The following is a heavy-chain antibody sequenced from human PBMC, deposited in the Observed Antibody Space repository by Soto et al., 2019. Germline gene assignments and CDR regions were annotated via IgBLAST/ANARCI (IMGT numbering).Heavy chain of an antibody. D-gene: IGHD6-25*01. CDR3: ARGGLYYGMDV. Sequence: PGGSLRLSCAASGFTFSDYYMTWIRQAPGQGLEWISYISINGRTIHYADSVKGRFTISRDNAKNSIYLQMESLRGEDTALYYCARGGLYYGMDVWGQGTTVTVS. J-gene: IGHJ6*02. CDR1: GFTFSDYY. V-gene: IGHV3-11*01. CDR2: ISINGRTI.